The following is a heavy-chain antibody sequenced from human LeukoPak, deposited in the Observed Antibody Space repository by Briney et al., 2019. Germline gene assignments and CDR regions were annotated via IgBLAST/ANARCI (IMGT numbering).Heavy chain of an antibody. J-gene: IGHJ6*02. CDR2: ISIDGKTQ. V-gene: IGHV3-30*04. Sequence: PGGSLRLSGIASGFTFNTYAMQWVRQAPGKGLEWVAVISIDGKTQYYADSVKGRFTISRDDSKNTLYLEMDSLRDEDTALFYCAREEYGFGLGALDVWGQGTTVTVS. CDR3: AREEYGFGLGALDV. D-gene: IGHD3-10*01. CDR1: GFTFNTYA.